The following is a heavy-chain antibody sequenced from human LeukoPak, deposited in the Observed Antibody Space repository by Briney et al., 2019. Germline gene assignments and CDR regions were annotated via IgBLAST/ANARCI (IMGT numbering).Heavy chain of an antibody. J-gene: IGHJ4*02. CDR3: AREQGSTGYFEY. D-gene: IGHD2-2*01. V-gene: IGHV1-46*01. CDR2: INPSGGST. CDR1: GHTFTSYY. Sequence: ASVKVSCKASGHTFTSYYMHWVRQAPGQGLEWMGIINPSGGSTSYAQKFQGRVTMTRDMSTSTVYMDLSSLRSEDTAVYYCAREQGSTGYFEYWGQGTLVTVSS.